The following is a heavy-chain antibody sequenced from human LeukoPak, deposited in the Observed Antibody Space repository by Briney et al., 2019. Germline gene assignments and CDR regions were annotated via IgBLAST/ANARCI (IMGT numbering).Heavy chain of an antibody. CDR3: ARYDSSGSYWVRGAFDI. CDR1: GGSISSYY. D-gene: IGHD3-22*01. V-gene: IGHV4-59*01. CDR2: IYYSGST. J-gene: IGHJ3*02. Sequence: SETLSLTCTVSGGSISSYYWSWIRQPPGKGLEWIGYIYYSGSTNYNPSLKSRVTISVDTSKNQFSLKLSSVTAADTAVYYCARYDSSGSYWVRGAFDIWGQGTMVTVSS.